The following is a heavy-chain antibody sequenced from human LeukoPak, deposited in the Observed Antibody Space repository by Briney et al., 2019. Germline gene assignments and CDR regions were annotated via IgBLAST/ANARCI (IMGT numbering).Heavy chain of an antibody. V-gene: IGHV3-33*08. CDR3: ARGMITFDY. D-gene: IGHD3-22*01. J-gene: IGHJ4*02. CDR1: GFNFNNYA. CDR2: IRFDGSYK. Sequence: PGRSLTLSCAGSGFNFNNYAMHWVRQAPGKGLEWVAFIRFDGSYKYYADSVKGRFTISRDNSKNTLYLQMNSLRAEDTAVYYCARGMITFDYWGQGTLVTVSS.